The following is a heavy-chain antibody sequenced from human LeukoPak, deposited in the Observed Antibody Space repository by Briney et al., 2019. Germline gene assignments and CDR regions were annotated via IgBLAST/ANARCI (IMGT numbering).Heavy chain of an antibody. CDR1: GFTFSSYS. V-gene: IGHV3-21*01. Sequence: GGSLRLSCAASGFTFSSYSMNWVRQAPGKGLEGVSSISSSSSYIYYADSVKGRFTISRDNAKNSLYLQMNSLRAEDTAVYYCASDSEMATMMGNYDYWGQGTLVTVSS. CDR3: ASDSEMATMMGNYDY. J-gene: IGHJ4*02. CDR2: ISSSSSYI. D-gene: IGHD5-24*01.